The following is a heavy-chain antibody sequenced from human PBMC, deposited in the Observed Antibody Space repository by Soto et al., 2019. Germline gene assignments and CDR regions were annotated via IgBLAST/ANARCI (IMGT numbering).Heavy chain of an antibody. CDR2: LYSDGSGA. CDR1: GFTFSSSW. D-gene: IGHD2-15*01. J-gene: IGHJ4*02. CDR3: ASDIGYSCYS. V-gene: IGHV3-74*01. Sequence: EVQLVESGGGLVQPGGSLRLSCAASGFTFSSSWMHWVRQVPGKGLVWVSRLYSDGSGASYADSVEGRFTISRDNAKNTVYLQLISLRVEDTAIYFCASDIGYSCYSWGQGTLVSVSS.